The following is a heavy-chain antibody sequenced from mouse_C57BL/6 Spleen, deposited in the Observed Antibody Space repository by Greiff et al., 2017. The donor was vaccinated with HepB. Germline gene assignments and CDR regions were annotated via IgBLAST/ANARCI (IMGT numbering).Heavy chain of an antibody. D-gene: IGHD2-4*01. V-gene: IGHV5-17*01. J-gene: IGHJ3*01. Sequence: VKLVESGGGLVKPGGSLKLSCAASGFTFSDYGMHWVRQAPEKGLEWVAYISSGSSTIYYADTVKGRFTISRDNAKNTLFLQMTSLRSEDTAMYYCANYYDYAWFAYWGQGTLVTVSA. CDR3: ANYYDYAWFAY. CDR1: GFTFSDYG. CDR2: ISSGSSTI.